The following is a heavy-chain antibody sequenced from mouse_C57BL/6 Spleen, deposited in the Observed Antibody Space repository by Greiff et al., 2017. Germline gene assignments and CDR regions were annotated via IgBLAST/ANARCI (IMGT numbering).Heavy chain of an antibody. V-gene: IGHV1-81*01. Sequence: VKLQQSGAELARPGASVKLSCKASGYTFTSYGISWVKQRTGQGLEWIGEIYPRSGNTYYNEKFKGKATLTADKSSSTAYMELRSLTSEDSEVYFCALAGTGAMDYWGQGTSVTVSS. J-gene: IGHJ4*01. CDR1: GYTFTSYG. CDR2: IYPRSGNT. D-gene: IGHD4-1*01. CDR3: ALAGTGAMDY.